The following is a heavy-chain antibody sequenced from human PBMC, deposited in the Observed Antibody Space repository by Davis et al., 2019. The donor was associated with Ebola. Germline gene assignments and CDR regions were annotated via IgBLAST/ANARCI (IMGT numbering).Heavy chain of an antibody. J-gene: IGHJ4*02. CDR3: ARGGYDYVWGSYRYRITMAFGY. V-gene: IGHV4-34*01. CDR2: INHSGST. CDR1: GGSFSGYY. D-gene: IGHD3-16*02. Sequence: PSETLSLTCAVYGGSFSGYYWSWIRQPPGKGLEWIGVINHSGSTNYNPSLKSRVTISVDTSKNQFSLKLSSVTAADTAVYYCARGGYDYVWGSYRYRITMAFGYWGQGTLVTVSS.